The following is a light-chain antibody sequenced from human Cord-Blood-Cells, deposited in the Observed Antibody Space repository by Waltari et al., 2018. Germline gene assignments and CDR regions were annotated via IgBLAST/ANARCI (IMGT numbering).Light chain of an antibody. Sequence: QSALTQPRSVSGSPGQSVTISCTGTSRAVGGYNYFSWYQQHPGKAPKLMIYDVSKRPSGVPDRFSGSKSGNTASLTISGLQAEDEADYYCCSYAGSYTWVFGGGTKLTVL. V-gene: IGLV2-11*01. CDR3: CSYAGSYTWV. J-gene: IGLJ3*02. CDR1: SRAVGGYNY. CDR2: DVS.